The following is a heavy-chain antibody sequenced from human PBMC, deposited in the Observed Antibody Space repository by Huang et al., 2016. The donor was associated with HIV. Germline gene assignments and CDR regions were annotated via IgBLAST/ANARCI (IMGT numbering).Heavy chain of an antibody. CDR3: TRDSVYPNYYDGSGFYFDY. J-gene: IGHJ4*02. CDR2: IRRKDYSETT. CDR1: GFTFGNFG. Sequence: EVQFVESGGGLVKPGRSLRLSCTASGFTFGNFGKSWFRQAPGKGLEWVVFIRRKDYSETTEYAASGKCRFTISRDDSKSIAYLQMNSLKPEDTAVYYCTRDSVYPNYYDGSGFYFDYWGQGTLVTVSS. V-gene: IGHV3-49*05. D-gene: IGHD3-22*01.